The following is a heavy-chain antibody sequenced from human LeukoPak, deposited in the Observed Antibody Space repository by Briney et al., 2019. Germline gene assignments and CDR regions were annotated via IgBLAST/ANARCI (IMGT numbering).Heavy chain of an antibody. Sequence: SETLSLTCTVSGGSISSYYWSWIRQPPGKGLEWVGYIYYSGSTNYNPSLKSRVTTSVDTSKNQLSLKLSSVTAADTAVYYCARVIGYCSSTSCFSYFDYWGQGTLGTVSS. D-gene: IGHD2-2*01. J-gene: IGHJ4*02. V-gene: IGHV4-59*08. CDR2: IYYSGST. CDR3: ARVIGYCSSTSCFSYFDY. CDR1: GGSISSYY.